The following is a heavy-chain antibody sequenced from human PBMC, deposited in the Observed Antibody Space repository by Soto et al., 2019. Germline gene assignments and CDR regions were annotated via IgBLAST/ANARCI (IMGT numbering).Heavy chain of an antibody. J-gene: IGHJ5*02. CDR1: GFTFSDYP. V-gene: IGHV3-30-3*01. CDR2: ISYDGNTK. D-gene: IGHD6-19*01. CDR3: AKDPSPGHSSGWGDH. Sequence: QVQLVESGGGVVQPGRSLGLSCAVSGFTFSDYPMHWVRQAPGKGLEWVAVISYDGNTKFYGDSVKGRFTVSRDNSKKPLSLQMNGLRSEDTAVYYCAKDPSPGHSSGWGDHWGQGTLVTVSS.